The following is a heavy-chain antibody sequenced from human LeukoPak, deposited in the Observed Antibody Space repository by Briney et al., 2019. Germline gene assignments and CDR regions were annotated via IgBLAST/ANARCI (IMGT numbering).Heavy chain of an antibody. CDR1: DGSFSGYY. J-gene: IGHJ1*01. CDR3: ARGGSGHYYDSSGQDFQH. CDR2: INHSGST. V-gene: IGHV4-34*01. Sequence: PSETLSLTCGVYDGSFSGYYWSWIRQPPGKGLEWIGEINHSGSTNYNPSLKSRVTISVDTSKNQFSLKLSSVTAADTAVYYCARGGSGHYYDSSGQDFQHWGQGTLVTVSS. D-gene: IGHD3-22*01.